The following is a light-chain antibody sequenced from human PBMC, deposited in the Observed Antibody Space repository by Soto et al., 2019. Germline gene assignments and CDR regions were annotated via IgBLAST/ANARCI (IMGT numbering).Light chain of an antibody. CDR3: SSYTSSSTV. Sequence: QSALTQPASVSGSPGQSITISCTGISSDVGGYNYVSWYQQHPGKAPKLMIYDVSNRPSGVSNRFSGSKSGNTASLTISGLQAEDEADYYRSSYTSSSTVFGGGTKLTVL. CDR1: SSDVGGYNY. J-gene: IGLJ2*01. CDR2: DVS. V-gene: IGLV2-14*01.